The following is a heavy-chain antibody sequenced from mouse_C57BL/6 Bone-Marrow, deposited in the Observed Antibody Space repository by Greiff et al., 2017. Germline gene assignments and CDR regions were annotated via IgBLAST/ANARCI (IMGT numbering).Heavy chain of an antibody. CDR3: ARPGDGYIRYYAMDY. V-gene: IGHV1-75*01. CDR2: IFPGGGST. J-gene: IGHJ4*01. CDR1: GYTFTDYY. Sequence: QVQLQQSGPELVKPGASVKISCKASGYTFTDYYINWVKQRPGQGLEWIGWIFPGGGSTYYNEKFKGKATLTVDKSSSTAYMLLSSLTSEDSAVYFCARPGDGYIRYYAMDYWGQGTSVTVSS. D-gene: IGHD2-3*01.